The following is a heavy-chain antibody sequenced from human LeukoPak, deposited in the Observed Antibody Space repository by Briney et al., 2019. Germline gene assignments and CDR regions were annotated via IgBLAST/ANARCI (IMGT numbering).Heavy chain of an antibody. CDR3: ARGRNYDFWSGKFPHGGWFDP. CDR1: GGTFSSYA. J-gene: IGHJ5*02. CDR2: IIPIFGTA. V-gene: IGHV1-69*01. Sequence: SSVKVSCKASGGTFSSYAISWVRQAPGQGLECIGGIIPIFGTANYAQKFQGRVTITADESTSTAYMELSSLRSEDTAVYYCARGRNYDFWSGKFPHGGWFDPWGQGTLVTVSS. D-gene: IGHD3-3*01.